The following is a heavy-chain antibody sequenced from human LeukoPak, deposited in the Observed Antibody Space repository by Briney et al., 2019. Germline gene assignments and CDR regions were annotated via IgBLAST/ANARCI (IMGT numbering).Heavy chain of an antibody. CDR2: IYYSGST. CDR3: ARAGSMVRGVFDY. D-gene: IGHD3-10*01. J-gene: IGHJ4*02. CDR1: GGSISSGGYY. V-gene: IGHV4-31*03. Sequence: KTSETLSFTCTVSGGSISSGGYYWSWIRQHPGKGLEWIGYIYYSGSTYYNPSLKSRVTISVDTSKNQFSLKLSSVTAADTAVYYCARAGSMVRGVFDYWGQGTLVTVSS.